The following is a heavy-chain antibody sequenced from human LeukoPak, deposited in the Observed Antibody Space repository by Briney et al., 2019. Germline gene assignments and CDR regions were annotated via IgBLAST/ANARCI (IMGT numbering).Heavy chain of an antibody. CDR1: GGSIRSYY. CDR3: ARGTMTTVTYYFDY. Sequence: SETLPLTCTVSGGSIRSYYWSWIRQPPGKGLEWIGYIYYSGSTNYNPSLKSRVTISVDTSKNQFSLKLSSVTAADTAVYYCARGTMTTVTYYFDYWGQGTLVTVSS. CDR2: IYYSGST. D-gene: IGHD4-17*01. V-gene: IGHV4-59*12. J-gene: IGHJ4*02.